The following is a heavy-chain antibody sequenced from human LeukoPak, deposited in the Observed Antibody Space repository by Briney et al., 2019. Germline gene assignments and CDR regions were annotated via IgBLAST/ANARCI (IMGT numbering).Heavy chain of an antibody. CDR2: IKQDGSEK. J-gene: IGHJ5*02. Sequence: GGSLRLSCAASGFTFSSYWMSWVRQAPGKGLEWVASIKQDGSEKHYVDSVKGRFTIPRDNAKNSLYLQMYSLRAEDTAVYYCARDRRYDFWSGNNWFDPWGQGTQVTVSS. D-gene: IGHD3-3*01. V-gene: IGHV3-7*03. CDR1: GFTFSSYW. CDR3: ARDRRYDFWSGNNWFDP.